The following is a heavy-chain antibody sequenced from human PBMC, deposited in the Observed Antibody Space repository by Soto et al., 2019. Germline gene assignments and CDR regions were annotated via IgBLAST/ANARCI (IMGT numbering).Heavy chain of an antibody. CDR2: INHSGST. V-gene: IGHV4-34*01. J-gene: IGHJ4*02. CDR1: GGSFSGYY. Sequence: QVQLQQWGAGLLKPSETLSLTCAVYGGSFSGYYWTWIRQPPGTGLEWIGEINHSGSTNYNPSLHSPVTISLDTSQTPFSLKLTSVTAADTAVYYCARDKITGLFDYWGQGTLVTVSS. CDR3: ARDKITGLFDY. D-gene: IGHD2-8*02.